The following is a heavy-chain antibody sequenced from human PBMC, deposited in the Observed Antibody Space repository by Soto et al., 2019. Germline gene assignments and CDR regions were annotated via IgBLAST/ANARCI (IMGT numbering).Heavy chain of an antibody. V-gene: IGHV4-4*02. D-gene: IGHD6-6*01. CDR3: ARHMAYSSSSGDLDY. J-gene: IGHJ4*02. CDR2: IYHSGST. Sequence: KSSETLSLTCAVSGGSISSSNWWSWVRQPPGKGLEWIGEIYHSGSTNYNPSLKSRVTISVDKSKNQFSLKLSSVTAAATAVYYCARHMAYSSSSGDLDYWGQGTLVTVSS. CDR1: GGSISSSNW.